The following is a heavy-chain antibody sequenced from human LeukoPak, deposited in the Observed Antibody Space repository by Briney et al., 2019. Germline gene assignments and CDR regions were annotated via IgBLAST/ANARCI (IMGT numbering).Heavy chain of an antibody. CDR1: GFTFSDHY. Sequence: GGSLRLSCAASGFTFSDHYMDWVRQAPGKGLEWVGRTRNKANSYTTQYAASVKGRFAISRDDSKNSLYLQMNGLKTEDTAVYYCARARTIWGDYEYYFDYWGQGTLVTVSS. D-gene: IGHD4-17*01. J-gene: IGHJ4*02. V-gene: IGHV3-72*01. CDR2: TRNKANSYTT. CDR3: ARARTIWGDYEYYFDY.